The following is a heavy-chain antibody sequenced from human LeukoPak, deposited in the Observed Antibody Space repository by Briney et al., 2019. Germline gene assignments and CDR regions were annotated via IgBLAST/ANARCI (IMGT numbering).Heavy chain of an antibody. CDR1: EYTFTGYY. V-gene: IGHV1-2*02. CDR2: INPNSGGT. Sequence: GASVKVSCKASEYTFTGYYMHWVRQAPGQGHEWMGWINPNSGGTNYAQKFQGRVTMTRDTSISTAYMELSRLRSDDTAVYYCARVRRIAVAGTGMDYWGQGTLVTVSS. D-gene: IGHD6-19*01. CDR3: ARVRRIAVAGTGMDY. J-gene: IGHJ4*02.